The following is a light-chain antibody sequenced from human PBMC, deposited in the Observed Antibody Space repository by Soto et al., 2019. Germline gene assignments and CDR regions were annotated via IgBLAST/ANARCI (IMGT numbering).Light chain of an antibody. V-gene: IGKV3-15*01. J-gene: IGKJ1*01. CDR3: QQYNDWPPIT. CDR1: QSVSSS. CDR2: DAS. Sequence: EIVMTHSPATLFVSPGERATLSCRASQSVSSSLAWYQQKPGQAPRLLIYDASTRATVIPARFSGSGSGTEFTLTISSLQSEDFAVYYCQQYNDWPPITFGQGTKVDI.